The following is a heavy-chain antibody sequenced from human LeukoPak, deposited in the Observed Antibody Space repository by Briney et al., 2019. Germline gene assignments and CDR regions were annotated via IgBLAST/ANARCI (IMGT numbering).Heavy chain of an antibody. Sequence: PSETLSLTCAVYGGSFSGYYWSWIRQPPGKGLEWIGEINHSGSTSYNPSLKSRVTISVDTSKNQFSLKLSSVTAADTAVYYCARQRYSSGWYRDWGQGTLVTVSS. V-gene: IGHV4-34*01. J-gene: IGHJ4*02. D-gene: IGHD6-19*01. CDR3: ARQRYSSGWYRD. CDR1: GGSFSGYY. CDR2: INHSGST.